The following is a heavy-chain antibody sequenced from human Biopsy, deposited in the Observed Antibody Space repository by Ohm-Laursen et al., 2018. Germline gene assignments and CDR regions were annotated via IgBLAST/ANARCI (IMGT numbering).Heavy chain of an antibody. V-gene: IGHV1-2*02. CDR1: GYTFTGYY. D-gene: IGHD3-10*01. CDR2: INPNSGAT. J-gene: IGHJ4*02. CDR3: ARDRMTDVFGGPTRTDVFDS. Sequence: SVKVSCNASGYTFTGYYIHWVRQSPGQGLEWMGWINPNSGATNSAQKFRDRVTLTRDTSISAVYIDLRRLKSDDAAIYYCARDRMTDVFGGPTRTDVFDSWGQGTPVTVSS.